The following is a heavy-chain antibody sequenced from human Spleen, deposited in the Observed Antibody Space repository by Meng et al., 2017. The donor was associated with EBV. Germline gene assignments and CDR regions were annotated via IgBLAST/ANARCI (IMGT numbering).Heavy chain of an antibody. D-gene: IGHD6-13*01. J-gene: IGHJ4*02. CDR3: VRTYSSSIYYFDS. Sequence: GQLQGAGPDLAKPSGTLSLLCAVSGGSINSGNWWNWVRQPPGKGLEWIGEIYHSGSTNYNPSLESRVTISVDKSKNQFSLKLSSVTAADTAVYYCVRTYSSSIYYFDSWGPGTLVTVSS. V-gene: IGHV4-4*02. CDR2: IYHSGST. CDR1: GGSINSGNW.